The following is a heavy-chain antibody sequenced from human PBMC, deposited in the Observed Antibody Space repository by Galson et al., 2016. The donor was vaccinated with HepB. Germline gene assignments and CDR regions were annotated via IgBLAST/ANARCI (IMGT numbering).Heavy chain of an antibody. CDR3: AKGKGADYRGQYFYYYGMDV. CDR1: GFTFSNYG. Sequence: SLRLSCAASGFTFSNYGMNWVRQAPGKGLEWVSAITGSGDSPYYADSVKGRFTISRDTSKNTLYLHMNSLRPEDTAMYYCAKGKGADYRGQYFYYYGMDVWGHGTTVTFSS. J-gene: IGHJ6*02. D-gene: IGHD4-23*01. CDR2: ITGSGDSP. V-gene: IGHV3-23*01.